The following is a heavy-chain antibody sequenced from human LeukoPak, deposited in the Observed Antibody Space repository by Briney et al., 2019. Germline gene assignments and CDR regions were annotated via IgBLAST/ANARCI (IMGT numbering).Heavy chain of an antibody. CDR2: IIPIFGTA. J-gene: IGHJ4*02. Sequence: SVKVSCKASGYTFTSYGISWVRQAPGQGLEWMGGIIPIFGTANYAQKFQGRVTITADESTSTAYMELSSLRSEDTAVYYCAREAICGGDCYYFDYWGQGTLVTVSS. V-gene: IGHV1-69*13. D-gene: IGHD2-21*01. CDR3: AREAICGGDCYYFDY. CDR1: GYTFTSYG.